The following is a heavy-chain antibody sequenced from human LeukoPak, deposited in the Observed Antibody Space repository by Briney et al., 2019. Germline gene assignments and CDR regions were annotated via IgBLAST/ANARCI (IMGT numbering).Heavy chain of an antibody. Sequence: ASVKVSCKASGYTFASYDINWVRQATGQGLEWMGWMNPNSGNTGYAQKFQGRVTMTRNTSISTAYMELSSLRTEDTAVYYCARLRIAVAGRGWFDPWGQGTLVTVSS. CDR3: ARLRIAVAGRGWFDP. CDR1: GYTFASYD. V-gene: IGHV1-8*01. CDR2: MNPNSGNT. D-gene: IGHD6-19*01. J-gene: IGHJ5*02.